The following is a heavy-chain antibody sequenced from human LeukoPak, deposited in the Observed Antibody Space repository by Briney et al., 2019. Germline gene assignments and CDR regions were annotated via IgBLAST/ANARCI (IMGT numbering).Heavy chain of an antibody. V-gene: IGHV3-9*01. Sequence: GGSLRLSCAASGFTFSSYGMHWVRQAPGKGLEWVSGISWNSGRVGYADSVKGRLTISRDNAKNSLYLQMNSLRAEDTAFYYCAKSTGIAVAGSGVDYWGQGTLVTVSS. D-gene: IGHD6-19*01. CDR1: GFTFSSYG. CDR3: AKSTGIAVAGSGVDY. J-gene: IGHJ4*02. CDR2: ISWNSGRV.